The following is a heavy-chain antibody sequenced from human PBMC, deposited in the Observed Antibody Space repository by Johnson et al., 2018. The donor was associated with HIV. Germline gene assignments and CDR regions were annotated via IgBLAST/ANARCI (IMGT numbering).Heavy chain of an antibody. CDR3: AREAGAFDI. CDR2: LSYDGSNK. Sequence: QMQLVESGGDVVQPGRSLRLSCTASGFTFSSYALHWVRQAPGKGLEWVAVLSYDGSNKFYADSVKGRFTISRDNSKNTLYLQMNSLRAEDTAVYYCAREAGAFDIWGQGTTVTVSS. CDR1: GFTFSSYA. J-gene: IGHJ3*02. V-gene: IGHV3-30-3*01.